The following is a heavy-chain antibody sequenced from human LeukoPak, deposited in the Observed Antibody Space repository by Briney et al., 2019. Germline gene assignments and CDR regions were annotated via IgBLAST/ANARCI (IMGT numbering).Heavy chain of an antibody. V-gene: IGHV3-21*01. CDR1: GFTFSSYS. CDR2: ISSSSSYI. D-gene: IGHD6-6*01. J-gene: IGHJ5*02. Sequence: GGSLRLSCAASGFTFSSYSMNWVRRAPGKGLEWVSSISSSSSYIYYADSVKGRFTISRDNAKNSLYLQMNSLRAEDTAVYYCARGGGAYSSSLGWFDPWGQGTLVTVSS. CDR3: ARGGGAYSSSLGWFDP.